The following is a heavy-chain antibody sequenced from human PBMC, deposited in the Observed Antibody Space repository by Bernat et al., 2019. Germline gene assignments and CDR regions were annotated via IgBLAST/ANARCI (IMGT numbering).Heavy chain of an antibody. V-gene: IGHV4-61*08. CDR2: IYYSGST. J-gene: IGHJ6*03. Sequence: QVQLQESGPGLVKPSETLSLTCTVSGGSVSSADYYWSWIRQPPGKGLEWIGYIYYSGSTNYNPSLKSRVTISVDTSKNQFSLKLSSVTAADTAVYYCARVPGIATRRGPSLMTRYYYYYMDVWGKGTTVTVSS. D-gene: IGHD6-13*01. CDR3: ARVPGIATRRGPSLMTRYYYYYMDV. CDR1: GGSVSSADYY.